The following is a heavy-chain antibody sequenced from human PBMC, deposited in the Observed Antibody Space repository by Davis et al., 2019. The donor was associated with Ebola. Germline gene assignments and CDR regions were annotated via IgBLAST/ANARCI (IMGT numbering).Heavy chain of an antibody. Sequence: GESLKISCAASGFTFSSYAMSWVRQAPGKGLEWVAVIWYDGSNKYYADSVKGRFTISRDNSKNTLHLQMNSLRAEDTAVYYCARFGGAARTFDYWGQGTLVTVSS. J-gene: IGHJ4*02. CDR3: ARFGGAARTFDY. D-gene: IGHD6-6*01. V-gene: IGHV3-33*01. CDR2: IWYDGSNK. CDR1: GFTFSSYA.